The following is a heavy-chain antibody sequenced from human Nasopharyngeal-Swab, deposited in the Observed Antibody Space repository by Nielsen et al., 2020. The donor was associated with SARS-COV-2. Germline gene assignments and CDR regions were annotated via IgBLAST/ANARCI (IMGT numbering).Heavy chain of an antibody. Sequence: WIRQPPGKGLEWIGEINHSGSTNYNPSLKSRVTISVDTSKNQFSLKLSSVTAADTAVYYCARPRGPYSIYSSSWYVYYFDYWGQGTLVTVPQ. D-gene: IGHD6-13*01. J-gene: IGHJ4*02. V-gene: IGHV4-34*01. CDR3: ARPRGPYSIYSSSWYVYYFDY. CDR2: INHSGST.